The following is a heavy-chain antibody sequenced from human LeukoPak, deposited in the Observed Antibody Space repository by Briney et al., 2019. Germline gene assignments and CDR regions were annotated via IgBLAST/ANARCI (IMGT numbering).Heavy chain of an antibody. V-gene: IGHV5-51*01. CDR2: IYPGDSDT. CDR1: GYSFTSYW. D-gene: IGHD2-2*02. J-gene: IGHJ4*02. CDR3: ARHASNTYAPFDC. Sequence: GESLKISCKGSGYSFTSYWIGWVRQMPGKGLDWMGIIYPGDSDTRYSPSFQGQVTISADKSIDTAYLQWSSLEASDTAMYYCARHASNTYAPFDCWGQGALVTVSS.